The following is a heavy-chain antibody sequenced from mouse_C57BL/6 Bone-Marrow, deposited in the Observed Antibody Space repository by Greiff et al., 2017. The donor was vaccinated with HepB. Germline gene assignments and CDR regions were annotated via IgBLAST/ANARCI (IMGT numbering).Heavy chain of an antibody. CDR1: GYTFTSYW. CDR2: IYPGSGST. V-gene: IGHV1-55*01. Sequence: QVQLQQPGAELVKPGASVKMSCKASGYTFTSYWITWVKQRPGQGLEWIGDIYPGSGSTNYNEKFKSKATLTVDTSSSTAYMQLSSLTSEDSAVYYCATSTVVAPYFDYWGQGTTLTVSS. D-gene: IGHD1-1*01. J-gene: IGHJ2*01. CDR3: ATSTVVAPYFDY.